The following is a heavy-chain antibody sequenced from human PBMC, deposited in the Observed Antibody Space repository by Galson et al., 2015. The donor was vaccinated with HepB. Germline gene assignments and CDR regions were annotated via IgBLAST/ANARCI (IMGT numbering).Heavy chain of an antibody. J-gene: IGHJ5*02. CDR3: ASHPGHSTSWYLGYRVLKWRGGKTGWFDP. D-gene: IGHD6-13*01. Sequence: SVKVSCKASDYTFTSYDISWVRQAPGQGLEWMGWVSGNNGKTNYAQKFQGRVTMTIDTSTSTAYMELRSLRSDDTAVYYCASHPGHSTSWYLGYRVLKWRGGKTGWFDPWGQGTLVTVSS. CDR2: VSGNNGKT. V-gene: IGHV1-18*04. CDR1: DYTFTSYD.